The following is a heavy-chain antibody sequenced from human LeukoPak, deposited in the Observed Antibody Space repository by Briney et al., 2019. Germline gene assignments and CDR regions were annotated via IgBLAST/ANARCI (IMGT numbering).Heavy chain of an antibody. CDR2: IDPSDSYT. CDR3: ARRYCSSTTCYDWLDP. Sequence: GESLKISCKGSGYTFSTHWINWVRQMPGEGLEWMGRIDPSDSYTDYSPSFQGHVTISADKSISTAYLQWSSLKASDTAMYYCARRYCSSTTCYDWLDPWGQGTLVTVSS. CDR1: GYTFSTHW. D-gene: IGHD2-2*01. J-gene: IGHJ5*02. V-gene: IGHV5-10-1*01.